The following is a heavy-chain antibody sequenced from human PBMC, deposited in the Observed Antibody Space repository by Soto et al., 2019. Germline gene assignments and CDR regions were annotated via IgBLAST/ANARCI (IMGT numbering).Heavy chain of an antibody. V-gene: IGHV3-23*04. CDR3: ANTAATTFGDFVFDR. Sequence: EVQLVESGGALVQPGGSLRLSCVASRFTFGDYPMNWVRQAPGKGLEWVSGISDTSIDTYYADSVKGRFTISRDNSQSMFFLHMSSLRAEDTALYYCANTAATTFGDFVFDRWGQGTLVTVSS. CDR1: RFTFGDYP. D-gene: IGHD4-17*01. J-gene: IGHJ5*02. CDR2: ISDTSIDT.